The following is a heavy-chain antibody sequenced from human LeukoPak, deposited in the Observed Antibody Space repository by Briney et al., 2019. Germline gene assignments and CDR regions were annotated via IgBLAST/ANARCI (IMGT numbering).Heavy chain of an antibody. D-gene: IGHD5-18*01. CDR2: INRSGST. V-gene: IGHV4-34*01. Sequence: SETLSLTCAVYGGSFSGYYWIWIRQPPGQGLEWIGEINRSGSTTYNPSLKSRVTISLDTSKNQFSLKLSSVTAAATAVYYCASSLVRADMVTGIDYWGQGTLVTVSS. CDR3: ASSLVRADMVTGIDY. J-gene: IGHJ4*02. CDR1: GGSFSGYY.